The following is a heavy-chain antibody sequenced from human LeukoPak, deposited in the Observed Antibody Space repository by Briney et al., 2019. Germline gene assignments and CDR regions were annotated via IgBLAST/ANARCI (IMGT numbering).Heavy chain of an antibody. Sequence: SETLSLTCAVSGGSISSSNWWSWVRQPPGKGLEWIGEIYHSGSTNYNPSLKGRVTISVDKSRNQFSLKLSSVTAADTAVYYCARGITGTTSYFDYWGQGTLVTVSS. CDR2: IYHSGST. D-gene: IGHD1-7*01. CDR1: GGSISSSNW. V-gene: IGHV4-4*02. CDR3: ARGITGTTSYFDY. J-gene: IGHJ4*02.